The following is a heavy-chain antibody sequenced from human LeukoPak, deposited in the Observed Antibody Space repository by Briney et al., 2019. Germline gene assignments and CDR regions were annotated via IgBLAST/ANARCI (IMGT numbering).Heavy chain of an antibody. CDR2: MSPNSGDT. CDR1: GYTFTSYD. D-gene: IGHD7-27*01. CDR3: ARGPPNWGYDY. V-gene: IGHV1-8*01. J-gene: IGHJ4*02. Sequence: ASVKVSCKASGYTFTSYDFNWVRQATGQRPEWMGWMSPNSGDTGYAQKFQDRVTMTRNTSISTAYMELSSLRSDDAAVYYCARGPPNWGYDYWGPGTLVTVSS.